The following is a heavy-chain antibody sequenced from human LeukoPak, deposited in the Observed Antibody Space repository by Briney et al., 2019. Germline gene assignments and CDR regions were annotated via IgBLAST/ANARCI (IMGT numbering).Heavy chain of an antibody. Sequence: PSETLSLTCTVSGGSISSGGYYWSWIRQHPGKGLEWIGYIYYSGSTYYNPSLKSRVTISVDTSKNQFSLKLSSVTAADTAVYYCAGLRVARYYYGMDVWGQGTTVTVSS. CDR3: AGLRVARYYYGMDV. J-gene: IGHJ6*02. D-gene: IGHD2-15*01. CDR1: GGSISSGGYY. V-gene: IGHV4-31*03. CDR2: IYYSGST.